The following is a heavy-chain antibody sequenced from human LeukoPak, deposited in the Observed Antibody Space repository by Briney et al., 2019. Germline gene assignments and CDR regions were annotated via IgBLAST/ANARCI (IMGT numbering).Heavy chain of an antibody. Sequence: PETLSLTCTVSGGSVSSGSYYWSWIRQPPGKGLEWIGYIYYSGSTNYNPSLKSRVTISVDTSKNQFSLKLSSVTAADTAVYYCASSPRGSGYYYYYYYGMDVWGQGTTVTVSS. CDR3: ASSPRGSGYYYYYYYGMDV. J-gene: IGHJ6*02. D-gene: IGHD3-3*01. CDR1: GGSVSSGSYY. CDR2: IYYSGST. V-gene: IGHV4-61*01.